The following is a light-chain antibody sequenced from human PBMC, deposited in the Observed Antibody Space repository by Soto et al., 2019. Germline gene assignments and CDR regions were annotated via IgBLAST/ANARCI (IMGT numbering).Light chain of an antibody. Sequence: QSALTQPASVSGSPGQSITISCTGTSSDVGGYNYVSWYQQHPANAPKLIIYDVSKRPSGVSNRFSGSTSGNTASLTISGLQAYDESDYYCSSYTTSSTWVFGGGTKLTVL. CDR3: SSYTTSSTWV. J-gene: IGLJ3*02. CDR1: SSDVGGYNY. CDR2: DVS. V-gene: IGLV2-14*01.